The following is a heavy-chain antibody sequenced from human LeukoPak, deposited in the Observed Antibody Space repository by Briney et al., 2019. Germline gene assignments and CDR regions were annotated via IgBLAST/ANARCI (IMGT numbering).Heavy chain of an antibody. CDR1: GYTFTSYA. CDR3: ARGDSSGWYGAFDI. V-gene: IGHV1-3*01. CDR2: INAGNGNT. D-gene: IGHD6-19*01. Sequence: GASVKVSCKASGYTFTSYAMHWVRRAPGQRLEWMGWINAGNGNTKYSQKFQGRVTITRDTSASTAYMELSSLRSEDTAVYYCARGDSSGWYGAFDIWGQGTMVTVSS. J-gene: IGHJ3*02.